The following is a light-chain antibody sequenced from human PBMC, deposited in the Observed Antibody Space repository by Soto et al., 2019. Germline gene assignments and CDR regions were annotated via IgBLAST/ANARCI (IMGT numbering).Light chain of an antibody. CDR3: QQRHMRPIS. CDR2: DAY. V-gene: IGKV3-11*01. CDR1: QSFRGL. Sequence: EVVLTHSPVTLSLSPGARATLSCRASQSFRGLLAWYQQKPGQAPRLLIYDAYNRATGIPPRFSGSGSGTDFTLTISSLEPEGSAVFYCQQRHMRPISFGEGTGLGI. J-gene: IGKJ5*01.